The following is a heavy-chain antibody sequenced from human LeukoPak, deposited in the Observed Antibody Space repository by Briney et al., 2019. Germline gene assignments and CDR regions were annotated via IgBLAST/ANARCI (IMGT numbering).Heavy chain of an antibody. Sequence: SQTLSLTCAVYGASISHYYWSWIRQSPGKGLECIGEINHSGTTNYNPSLKTRGTISVKTPKNQIYIKLTSVTAAATAVYYCGRDSRGPDYWGQGTLVTVSS. CDR2: INHSGTT. D-gene: IGHD3-22*01. J-gene: IGHJ4*02. CDR3: GRDSRGPDY. V-gene: IGHV4-34*01. CDR1: GASISHYY.